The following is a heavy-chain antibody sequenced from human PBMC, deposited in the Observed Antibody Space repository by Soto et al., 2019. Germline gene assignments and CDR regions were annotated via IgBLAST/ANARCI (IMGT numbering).Heavy chain of an antibody. V-gene: IGHV3-33*01. D-gene: IGHD6-6*01. J-gene: IGHJ4*02. CDR1: GFTFSSYG. CDR2: IWYDGSNK. Sequence: GGSLRLSCAASGFTFSSYGMHWVRQAPGKGLEWVAVIWYDGSNKYYADSVKGRFTISRDNSKNTLYLQMNSLRAEDTAVYYCARDKYSRRGPFDYWGQGTLVTVSS. CDR3: ARDKYSRRGPFDY.